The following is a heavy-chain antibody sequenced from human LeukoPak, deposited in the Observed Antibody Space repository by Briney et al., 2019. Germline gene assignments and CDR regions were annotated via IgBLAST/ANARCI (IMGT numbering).Heavy chain of an antibody. CDR3: ARDGHNSYDY. CDR2: ISGSSSNI. J-gene: IGHJ4*02. Sequence: GGSLRLSCAASGFTFNTYYMNWVRQAPGKGLEWVSSISGSSSNIYYADSVKGRFTISRDNAKNSLFLQMNSLRAEDTAVYYCARDGHNSYDYWGQGTLATVSS. CDR1: GFTFNTYY. D-gene: IGHD5-24*01. V-gene: IGHV3-21*01.